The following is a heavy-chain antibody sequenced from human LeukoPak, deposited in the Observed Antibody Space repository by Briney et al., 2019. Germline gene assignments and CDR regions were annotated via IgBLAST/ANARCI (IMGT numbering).Heavy chain of an antibody. CDR1: GGSISTYY. CDR2: ISYSANT. D-gene: IGHD3-10*01. V-gene: IGHV4-39*01. CDR3: GRVILGEAKSPIDC. J-gene: IGHJ4*02. Sequence: SETLSLTCTVSGGSISTYYWGWIRQPPGKGLEWIGVISYSANTYYNPSLKSRVTISVDTSKNQFSLKLTSVTAADTAVYYCGRVILGEAKSPIDCWGQGTLVTVSS.